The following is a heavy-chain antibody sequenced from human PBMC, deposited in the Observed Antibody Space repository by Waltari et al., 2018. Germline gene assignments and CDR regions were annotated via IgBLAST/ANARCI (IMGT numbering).Heavy chain of an antibody. Sequence: EVQLVESGGGLVQPGGSLRLSCAASGFTFSSYSMNWVRQAPGKGLEWVSYISSSSSTIYYADSVKGRFTISRDNAKNSLYLQMNSLRAEDTAVYYCARNGEGDTRAVYYMDVWGKGTTVTVSS. J-gene: IGHJ6*03. CDR2: ISSSSSTI. CDR3: ARNGEGDTRAVYYMDV. CDR1: GFTFSSYS. V-gene: IGHV3-48*04. D-gene: IGHD4-17*01.